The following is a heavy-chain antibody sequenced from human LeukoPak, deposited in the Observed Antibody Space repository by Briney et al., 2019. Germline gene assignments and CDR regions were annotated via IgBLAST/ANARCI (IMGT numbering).Heavy chain of an antibody. CDR2: IYYSGST. D-gene: IGHD3-22*01. CDR3: ATWTSSGYYPASAFDI. Sequence: SETLSLTCTVSGGSISSSSYYWGWIRQPPGKGLEWIGSIYYSGSTYYNPSLKSRVTISVDTSKNQFSLKLSSVTAADTAVYYCATWTSSGYYPASAFDIWGQGTMVTVSS. V-gene: IGHV4-39*07. J-gene: IGHJ3*02. CDR1: GGSISSSSYY.